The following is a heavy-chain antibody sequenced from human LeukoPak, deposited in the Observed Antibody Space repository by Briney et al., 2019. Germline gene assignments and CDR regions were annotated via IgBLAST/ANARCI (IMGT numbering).Heavy chain of an antibody. J-gene: IGHJ6*03. V-gene: IGHV3-33*01. CDR2: IWYGGSNK. Sequence: PGGSLRLSCAASGFTFSSYGMHWVRQAPGKGLEWVAVIWYGGSNKYYADSVKGRFTISRDNSKNTLYLQMNSLRAEDTAVYYCARDDDDYYYYMDVWGKGTTVTVSS. CDR3: ARDDDDYYYYMDV. CDR1: GFTFSSYG.